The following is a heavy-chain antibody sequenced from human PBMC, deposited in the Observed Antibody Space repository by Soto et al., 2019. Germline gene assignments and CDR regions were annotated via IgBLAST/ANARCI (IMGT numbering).Heavy chain of an antibody. CDR2: AYSSGST. D-gene: IGHD5-18*01. V-gene: IGHV4-39*01. Sequence: SETLSLTCTVSGGSISSSSYWWGWIRQSPSMGLDWIGSAYSSGSTYYSPSLNSRVTISLDTSKNQFSLKMTSVAAADTAVYYCARGRPDTAMALYYYYYGMDVWGQGTTVTVSS. CDR3: ARGRPDTAMALYYYYYGMDV. J-gene: IGHJ6*02. CDR1: GGSISSSSYW.